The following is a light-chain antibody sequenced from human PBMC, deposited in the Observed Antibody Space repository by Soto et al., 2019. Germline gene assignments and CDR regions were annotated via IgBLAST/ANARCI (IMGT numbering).Light chain of an antibody. V-gene: IGKV3D-15*01. CDR1: QSVSSN. J-gene: IGKJ1*01. Sequence: IVMTQPPATLSVSPGDRATLFCRASQSVSSNLAWYQQKPGQAPRLLIYGASSRATGIPDRFSSSGSGTDFTLTISRLEPEDLAVYYCHQYDSWTFGQGTKVDIK. CDR3: HQYDSWT. CDR2: GAS.